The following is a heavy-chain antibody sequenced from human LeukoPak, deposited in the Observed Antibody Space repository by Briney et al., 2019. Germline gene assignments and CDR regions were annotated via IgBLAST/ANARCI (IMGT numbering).Heavy chain of an antibody. D-gene: IGHD6-13*01. CDR2: ISSSSSTI. J-gene: IGHJ4*02. Sequence: GGSLRLSCAASGFTFSSYSMNWVRQAPGKGLEWVSYISSSSSTIYYADSVKGRFTISRDNAKNSLYLQMNSLRAEDTAVYYCARCAVAAAGDYWGRGTLVTVSS. V-gene: IGHV3-48*04. CDR1: GFTFSSYS. CDR3: ARCAVAAAGDY.